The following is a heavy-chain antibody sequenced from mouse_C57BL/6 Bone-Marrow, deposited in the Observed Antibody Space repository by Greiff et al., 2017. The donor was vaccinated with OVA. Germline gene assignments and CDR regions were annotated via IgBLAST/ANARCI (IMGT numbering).Heavy chain of an antibody. CDR1: GFNIKDDY. V-gene: IGHV14-4*01. J-gene: IGHJ1*03. CDR3: IPITTVVDWYFDG. CDR2: IDPENGDT. D-gene: IGHD1-1*01. Sequence: VQLQQSGAELVRPGASVKLSCTASGFNIKDDYMHWVKQRPEQGLEWIGWIDPENGDTEYASKFQGKATITADTSSNTAYMQLSSLTSEYTAVSYCIPITTVVDWYFDGWGTGTTVTVSS.